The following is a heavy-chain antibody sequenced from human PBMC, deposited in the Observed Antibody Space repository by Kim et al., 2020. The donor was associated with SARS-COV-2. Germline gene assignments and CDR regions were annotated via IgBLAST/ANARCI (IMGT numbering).Heavy chain of an antibody. D-gene: IGHD3-10*01. Sequence: LKSRVTISVDTSKNQFSLKLSSVTAADTAVYYCARRQKPMYYYGSGFFDYWGQGTLVTVSS. V-gene: IGHV4-39*01. J-gene: IGHJ4*02. CDR3: ARRQKPMYYYGSGFFDY.